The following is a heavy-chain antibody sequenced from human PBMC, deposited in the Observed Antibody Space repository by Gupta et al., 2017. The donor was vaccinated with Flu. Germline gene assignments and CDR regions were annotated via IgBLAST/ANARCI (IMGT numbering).Heavy chain of an antibody. CDR3: ARAVLYYFDSSGYFNY. V-gene: IGHV4-59*01. D-gene: IGHD3-22*01. CDR1: GGSISSYY. J-gene: IGHJ4*02. Sequence: QVQLQESGPGLVKPSETLSLTCTVSGGSISSYYWSWIRQPPGKGLEWIGYIYYSGSTNYNPSLKSRVTISVDTSKNQFSRKLSSVTAADTAVYYCARAVLYYFDSSGYFNYWGQGTLVTVSS. CDR2: IYYSGST.